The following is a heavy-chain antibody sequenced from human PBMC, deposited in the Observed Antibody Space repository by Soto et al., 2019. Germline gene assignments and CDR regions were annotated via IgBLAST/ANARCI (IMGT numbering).Heavy chain of an antibody. V-gene: IGHV3-48*02. J-gene: IGHJ4*02. CDR3: ARDVDADFRTDFDY. D-gene: IGHD4-17*01. CDR2: ISGNGEVI. CDR1: GFTFSSYA. Sequence: PGGSLRLSCAASGFTFSSYAMTWVRRAPGKGLEWISYISGNGEVIQYAASARGRFTISRDNAENSVYLEMESLRDEDTALYYCARDVDADFRTDFDYWGRGTLVTVSS.